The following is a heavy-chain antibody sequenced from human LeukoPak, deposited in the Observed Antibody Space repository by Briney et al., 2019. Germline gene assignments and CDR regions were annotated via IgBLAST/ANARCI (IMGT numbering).Heavy chain of an antibody. CDR1: GGSFSGYY. D-gene: IGHD2-2*01. CDR2: VNHSGST. Sequence: PSETLSLTCAVYGGSFSGYYWSWIRQPPGKGLEWIGEVNHSGSTNYNPSLKSRVTISVDTSKNQFSLKLSSVTAADTAVYYCARGYCSSTSCYSYYFDYWGQGTLVTVPS. V-gene: IGHV4-34*01. J-gene: IGHJ4*02. CDR3: ARGYCSSTSCYSYYFDY.